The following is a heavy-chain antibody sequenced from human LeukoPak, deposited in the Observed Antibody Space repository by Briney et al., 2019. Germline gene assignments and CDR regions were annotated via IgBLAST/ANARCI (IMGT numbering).Heavy chain of an antibody. Sequence: GSLRLSCVASGFTFSSYWMSWVRQAPGKGLEWVANIKQDGSEKYYVDSVKGRFTISRDNAKNSLYLQMNSLRVEDTAVYYCARGYFDYWGQGTLVTVSS. J-gene: IGHJ4*02. CDR2: IKQDGSEK. V-gene: IGHV3-7*03. CDR3: ARGYFDY. CDR1: GFTFSSYW.